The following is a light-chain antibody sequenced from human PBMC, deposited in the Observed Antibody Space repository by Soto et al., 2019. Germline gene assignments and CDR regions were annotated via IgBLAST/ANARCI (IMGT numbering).Light chain of an antibody. Sequence: EVVLTQSPGTLSVSPGERVTLSCRASQTFGRNYLAWYQQKPGQAPRLLIHGASDRATGIPDRFSGSGSGTDFTLTISRLEPEEFAVYYCQQYATSPLTFGGGTKVETK. CDR1: QTFGRNY. J-gene: IGKJ4*01. CDR2: GAS. CDR3: QQYATSPLT. V-gene: IGKV3-20*01.